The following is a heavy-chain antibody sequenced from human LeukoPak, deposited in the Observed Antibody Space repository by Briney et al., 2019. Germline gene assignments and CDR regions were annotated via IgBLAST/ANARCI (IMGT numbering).Heavy chain of an antibody. V-gene: IGHV4-30-2*01. D-gene: IGHD2-15*01. J-gene: IGHJ4*02. Sequence: SETLSLTCAVSGGSISSGGYSWSWIRQPPGKGLEWIGYIYHSGSTYYNPSLKSRVTISVDRSKNQFSLKLSSVTAADTAVYYCARGYCSGGSCQNFDYWGQGTLVTVSS. CDR2: IYHSGST. CDR3: ARGYCSGGSCQNFDY. CDR1: GGSISSGGYS.